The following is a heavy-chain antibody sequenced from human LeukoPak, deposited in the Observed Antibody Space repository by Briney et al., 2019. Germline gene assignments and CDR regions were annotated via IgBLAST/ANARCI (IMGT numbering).Heavy chain of an antibody. CDR3: AREDYYDSSGPFY. J-gene: IGHJ4*02. Sequence: PGGSLRLSCAASGFTFSSYEMNWVRQAPGKGLEWVSYISSSGSTIYYADSVKGRFTISRDNAKNSLFLQMNSLRAEDTAVYYCAREDYYDSSGPFYWGQGTLVTVSS. CDR1: GFTFSSYE. V-gene: IGHV3-48*03. CDR2: ISSSGSTI. D-gene: IGHD3-22*01.